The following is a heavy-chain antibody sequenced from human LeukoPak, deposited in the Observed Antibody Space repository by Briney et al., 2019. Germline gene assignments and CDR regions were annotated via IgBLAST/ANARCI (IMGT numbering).Heavy chain of an antibody. J-gene: IGHJ4*02. D-gene: IGHD2-15*01. CDR2: IWYDGSSK. V-gene: IGHV3-33*01. Sequence: QPGGSLRLSCAASGFDFIFYGMHWVRQAPGKGLEWVAVIWYDGSSKYYADSVKGRFTISSDNSKDTLYLQMNSLRAEDTAVYYCAREVGYCSGGSCYSYFDYWGQGTLVTVSS. CDR1: GFDFIFYG. CDR3: AREVGYCSGGSCYSYFDY.